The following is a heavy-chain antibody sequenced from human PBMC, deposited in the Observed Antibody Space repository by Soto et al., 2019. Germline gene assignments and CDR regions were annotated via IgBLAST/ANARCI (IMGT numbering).Heavy chain of an antibody. Sequence: QVQLQQWGAGLLKPSETLSLTCAVYGGSVSSGSYYWSWIRQPPGKGLEWIGEMSHSGGTHFNPSLKSRVTISVDTSKNQFSLKMSFVTAADTALYYCARVERGTATTVVDASDIWGPGTMVTVSS. CDR1: GGSVSSGSYY. J-gene: IGHJ3*02. CDR2: MSHSGGT. CDR3: ARVERGTATTVVDASDI. D-gene: IGHD1-1*01. V-gene: IGHV4-34*01.